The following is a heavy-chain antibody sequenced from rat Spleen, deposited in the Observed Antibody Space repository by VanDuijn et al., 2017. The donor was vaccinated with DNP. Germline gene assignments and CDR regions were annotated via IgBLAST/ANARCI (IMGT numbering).Heavy chain of an antibody. CDR2: ISSGGSS. V-gene: IGHV2S8*01. J-gene: IGHJ2*01. CDR1: GFSLTKYG. D-gene: IGHD1-8*01. CDR3: TREEPRVLSFFSSLFDY. Sequence: QVQLEESGPGLLQPSQTLSLTCTVSGFSLTKYGISWVRQPPGKGLECIAAISSGGSSYFNFALKSRLSVSRDTSRSQAFLQMNSLQTEDTAIYFCTREEPRVLSFFSSLFDYWGQGVMVTVSS.